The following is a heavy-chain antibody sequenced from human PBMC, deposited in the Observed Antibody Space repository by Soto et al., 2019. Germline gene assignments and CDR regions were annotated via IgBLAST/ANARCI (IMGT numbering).Heavy chain of an antibody. CDR3: ARDPAYGDYPHPDWFDP. V-gene: IGHV1-18*01. J-gene: IGHJ5*02. CDR2: ISAYNGNT. Sequence: QVQLVQSGAEVKKPGASVKVSRKASGYTFTSYGISWVRQAPGQGLEWMGWISAYNGNTNYAQKLQGRVTMTTDTSTSTAYMELRSLRSDDTAVYYCARDPAYGDYPHPDWFDPWGQGTLVTVSS. D-gene: IGHD4-17*01. CDR1: GYTFTSYG.